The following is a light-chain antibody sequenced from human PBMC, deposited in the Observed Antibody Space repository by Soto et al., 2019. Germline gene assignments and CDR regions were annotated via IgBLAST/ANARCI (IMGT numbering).Light chain of an antibody. Sequence: EIVMTQSPATLSVSPGERATLSCRASQSVSSKLAWYQQKPGQAPRLLIYDTSTRATGIPARFSGSGSGTEFTLTISSLQSEDFAVYYCQQRSNWPITFGQGTRLEIK. J-gene: IGKJ5*01. CDR1: QSVSSK. V-gene: IGKV3-15*01. CDR2: DTS. CDR3: QQRSNWPIT.